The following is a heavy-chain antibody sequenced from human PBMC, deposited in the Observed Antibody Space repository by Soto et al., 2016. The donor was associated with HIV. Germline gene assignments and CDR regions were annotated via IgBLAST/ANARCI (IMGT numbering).Heavy chain of an antibody. CDR2: IRSKGNSYAT. D-gene: IGHD3-10*01. V-gene: IGHV3-73*01. Sequence: EVQLVESGGGLVQPGGSRRNYSCAASGFTFSGSAMHWVRQASGKGLEWVGRIRSKGNSYATAYAASVKGRFTISRDDSKNTAYLQMNSLKTEDTAVYYCTRARGYGSGSYYNPDFDPWGQGTLVTVSS. J-gene: IGHJ5*02. CDR1: GFTFSGSA. CDR3: TRARGYGSGSYYNPDFDP.